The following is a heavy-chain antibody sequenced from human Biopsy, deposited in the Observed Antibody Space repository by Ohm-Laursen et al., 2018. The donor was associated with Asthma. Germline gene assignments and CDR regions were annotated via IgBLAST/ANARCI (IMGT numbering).Heavy chain of an antibody. CDR2: TRNKANSYTT. V-gene: IGHV3-72*01. Sequence: GSLRLSCSASGFTFSSYGMHWARQAPGKGLEWVGRTRNKANSYTTEYAASVKGRFTIPRDDSKNSLYLQMNSLKTEDTAVYYCASDLGGYYYDSSGYSSDYWGQGTLVTVSS. D-gene: IGHD3-22*01. CDR1: GFTFSSYG. J-gene: IGHJ4*02. CDR3: ASDLGGYYYDSSGYSSDY.